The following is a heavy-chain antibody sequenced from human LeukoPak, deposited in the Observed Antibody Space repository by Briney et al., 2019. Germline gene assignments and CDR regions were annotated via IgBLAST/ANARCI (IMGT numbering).Heavy chain of an antibody. D-gene: IGHD1-26*01. Sequence: GGSLRLSCAASGFTFSSYAMSWVRQAPGKGLEWVSAISGSGGSTYYADSVKGRFTISRDNSKNTLYLQMNSLRAEDTAVYYCARGLGGSYKYFDYWGQGTLVTVSS. CDR2: ISGSGGST. J-gene: IGHJ4*02. CDR3: ARGLGGSYKYFDY. CDR1: GFTFSSYA. V-gene: IGHV3-23*01.